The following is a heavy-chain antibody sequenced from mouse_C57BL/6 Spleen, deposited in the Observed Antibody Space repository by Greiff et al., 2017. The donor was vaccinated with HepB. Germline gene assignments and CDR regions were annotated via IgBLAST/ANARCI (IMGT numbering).Heavy chain of an antibody. V-gene: IGHV5-9*01. Sequence: EVQLEESGGGLVKPGGSLKLSCAASGFTFSSYTMSWVRQTPEKRLEWVATISGGGGNTYYPDSVKGRFTISRDNAKNTLYLQMSSLRSEDTALYYCARHGGYLSWFAYWGQGTLVTVSA. D-gene: IGHD1-1*02. J-gene: IGHJ3*01. CDR1: GFTFSSYT. CDR3: ARHGGYLSWFAY. CDR2: ISGGGGNT.